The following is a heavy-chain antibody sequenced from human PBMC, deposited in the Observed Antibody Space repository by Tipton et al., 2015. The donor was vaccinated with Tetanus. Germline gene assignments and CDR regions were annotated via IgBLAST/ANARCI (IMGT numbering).Heavy chain of an antibody. CDR2: ISGYNGNT. J-gene: IGHJ4*02. D-gene: IGHD3-10*01. CDR1: GGTFTNYA. V-gene: IGHV1-18*01. CDR3: ARDYFGSGSNYYFDY. Sequence: QLVQSGPEVKKPGSSVKVSCKASGGTFTNYALSWVRQAPGQGPGWMGWISGYNGNTNYAPKFQGRVTMTTDTTTNTAYMELRSLRSDDTAVYYCARDYFGSGSNYYFDYWGQGSQVSVSS.